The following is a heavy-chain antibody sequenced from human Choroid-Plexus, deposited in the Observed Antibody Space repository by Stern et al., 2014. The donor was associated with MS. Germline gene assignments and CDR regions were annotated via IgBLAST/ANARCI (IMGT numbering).Heavy chain of an antibody. CDR3: AKDRQYLTYFFDH. V-gene: IGHV3-30*18. D-gene: IGHD2/OR15-2a*01. J-gene: IGHJ5*02. Sequence: VQLVESGGGVVQPGRPLRLSCVASGFTFGSCAMHWVRQAPGKGLEWGAGVSDDGSNKYYADSVKGRFTICRDNSQNTLYMQMSSLRPEDTAVYYCAKDRQYLTYFFDHWGQGSLVTVSS. CDR1: GFTFGSCA. CDR2: VSDDGSNK.